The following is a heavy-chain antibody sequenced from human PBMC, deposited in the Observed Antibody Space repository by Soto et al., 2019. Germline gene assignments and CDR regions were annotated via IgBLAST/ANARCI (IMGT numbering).Heavy chain of an antibody. V-gene: IGHV1-46*01. D-gene: IGHD3-3*01. CDR2: IDPRGGNT. Sequence: GTSVKVSFKASGYTFTSYDLHWVRAAPGPGLEWMGIIDPRGGNTSYAQKFQGRVTMTRDTSTSTVYMELSSLRSEDTAVYYCARGGFLEWLLVFDYWGQGTLVTVSS. CDR1: GYTFTSYD. CDR3: ARGGFLEWLLVFDY. J-gene: IGHJ4*02.